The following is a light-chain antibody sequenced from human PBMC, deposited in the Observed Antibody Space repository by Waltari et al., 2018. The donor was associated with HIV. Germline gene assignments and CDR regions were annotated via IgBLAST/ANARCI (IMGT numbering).Light chain of an antibody. CDR2: EVT. CDR1: SSDVGSYNR. CDR3: SSYAGARV. Sequence: QSALTQPASVSGSPGQSITISCTVTSSDVGSYNRVSWYQQYPGKAPKLIIYEVTKRPSGGSNRFSGSKSGNTASLTLSVLQSDDEADYYCSSYAGARVFGGGTNLIVL. V-gene: IGLV2-23*02. J-gene: IGLJ3*02.